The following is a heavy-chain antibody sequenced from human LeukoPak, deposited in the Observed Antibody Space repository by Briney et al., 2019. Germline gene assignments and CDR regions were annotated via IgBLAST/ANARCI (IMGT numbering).Heavy chain of an antibody. CDR2: IYHSGST. J-gene: IGHJ4*02. CDR1: GYLISSGYY. CDR3: ARGIPEGVTMVRGVVVAAFDY. Sequence: PSETLSLTCTVSGYLISSGYYWGWIRQPPGKGLEWIGSIYHSGSTHYSPSLKSRVTISLDTSENQFSLKLNSVTATDTAVYYCARGIPEGVTMVRGVVVAAFDYWGQGTLVSVSS. D-gene: IGHD3-10*01. V-gene: IGHV4-38-2*02.